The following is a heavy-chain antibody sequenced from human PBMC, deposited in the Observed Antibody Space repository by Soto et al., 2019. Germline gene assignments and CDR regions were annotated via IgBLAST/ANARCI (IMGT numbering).Heavy chain of an antibody. D-gene: IGHD3-10*01. V-gene: IGHV3-23*01. CDR2: ISGSGGST. CDR1: GFTFSSYA. CDR3: AKDHMVRGVIISPEVSH. Sequence: PGGSLRLSCAASGFTFSSYAMSWVRQALGKGLEWVSAISGSGGSTYYADSVKGRFTISRDNSKNTLYLQMNSLRAEDTAVYYCAKDHMVRGVIISPEVSHRGQGTLVTVSS. J-gene: IGHJ4*02.